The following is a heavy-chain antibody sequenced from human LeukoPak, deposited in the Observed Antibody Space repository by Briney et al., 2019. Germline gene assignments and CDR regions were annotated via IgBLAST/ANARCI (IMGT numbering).Heavy chain of an antibody. V-gene: IGHV4-59*01. D-gene: IGHD3-22*01. CDR1: GGSISSYY. CDR2: IYYSGST. CDR3: ARTYYYDYYYYMDV. J-gene: IGHJ6*03. Sequence: ASETLSLTCTVSGGSISSYYWSWIRQPPGKGLEWIGYIYYSGSTNYNPSLKSRVTISVDTSKNQFSLKLSSVTAADTAVYYCARTYYYDYYYYMDVWGKGTTVTVSS.